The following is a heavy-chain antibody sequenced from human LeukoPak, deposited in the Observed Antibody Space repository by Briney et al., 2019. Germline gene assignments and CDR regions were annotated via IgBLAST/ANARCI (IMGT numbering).Heavy chain of an antibody. CDR2: IYHSGST. J-gene: IGHJ4*02. D-gene: IGHD1-7*01. CDR3: AREEFGTACFDS. V-gene: IGHV4-39*07. CDR1: SGSISSGAYY. Sequence: SETLSLTCTVSSGSISSGAYYWGWIRQPPGKGLEWVGSIYHSGSTFYNPSLKCRVTISVDTSKNQFYLKLTSVTAADTAVFFCAREEFGTACFDSWGQGTLVTVSS.